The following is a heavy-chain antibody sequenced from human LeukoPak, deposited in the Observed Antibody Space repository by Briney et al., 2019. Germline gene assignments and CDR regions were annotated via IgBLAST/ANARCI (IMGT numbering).Heavy chain of an antibody. D-gene: IGHD3-3*01. J-gene: IGHJ4*02. CDR3: ASSDFWSGYYLDY. V-gene: IGHV3-33*01. Sequence: GGSLRLSRAASGFTFSSYGMHWVRQAPGKGLEWVAVIWYDGSNKYYADSVKGRFTISRDNSKNTLYLQMNSLRAEDTAVYYCASSDFWSGYYLDYWGQGTLVTVSS. CDR2: IWYDGSNK. CDR1: GFTFSSYG.